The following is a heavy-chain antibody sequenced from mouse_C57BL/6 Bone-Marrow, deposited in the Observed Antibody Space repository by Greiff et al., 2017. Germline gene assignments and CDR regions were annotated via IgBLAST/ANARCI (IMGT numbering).Heavy chain of an antibody. J-gene: IGHJ3*01. CDR3: ARQLRLRFAY. Sequence: EVQRVESGGDLVKPGGSLKLSCAASGFTFSSYGMSWFRQTPDKRLEWVATISSGGSYTYYPDSVKGRFTISRDNAKNTLYLQMSSLKSEDTAMYYCARQLRLRFAYWGQGTLVTVSA. V-gene: IGHV5-6*01. CDR1: GFTFSSYG. D-gene: IGHD3-2*02. CDR2: ISSGGSYT.